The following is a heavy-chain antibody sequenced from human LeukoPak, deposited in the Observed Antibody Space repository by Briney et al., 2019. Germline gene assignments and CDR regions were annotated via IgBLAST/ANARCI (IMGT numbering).Heavy chain of an antibody. J-gene: IGHJ4*02. CDR1: GYTFTCYD. CDR2: MNPNSGNT. D-gene: IGHD6-19*01. V-gene: IGHV1-8*01. CDR3: ARGGLVAGPYYFDY. Sequence: ASVKVSCKASGYTFTCYDINWVRQATGQGLEWMGWMNPNSGNTGYAQKFQGRVTMTRNTSISTAYMELSSLRFEDTAVYYCARGGLVAGPYYFDYWGQGNLVTVSS.